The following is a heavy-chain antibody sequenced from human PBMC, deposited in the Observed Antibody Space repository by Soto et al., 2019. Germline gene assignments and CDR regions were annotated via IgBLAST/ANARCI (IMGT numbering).Heavy chain of an antibody. D-gene: IGHD3-3*01. V-gene: IGHV3-23*01. CDR3: AKAELYYDFCSGYSWYYYGMPV. J-gene: IGHJ6*02. CDR1: GFTFSSYA. Sequence: GGYLRLSCAASGFTFSSYAMSWVRQAPGKGLEWVSAISGSGGSTYYADSVKGRFTISRDNSKNTLYLQMNSLRAEDTAVYYCAKAELYYDFCSGYSWYYYGMPVWYQVTSLS. CDR2: ISGSGGST.